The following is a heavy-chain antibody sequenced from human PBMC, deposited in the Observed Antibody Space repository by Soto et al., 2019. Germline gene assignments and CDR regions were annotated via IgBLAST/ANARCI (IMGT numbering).Heavy chain of an antibody. CDR2: IYYSGST. CDR3: AGACGGDCPFGY. D-gene: IGHD2-21*02. J-gene: IGHJ4*02. V-gene: IGHV4-59*01. CDR1: GGSISSYY. Sequence: SETLSLTCTVSGGSISSYYWSWIRQPPGKGLEWIGYIYYSGSTNYNPSLKSRVTISVDTSKNQFSLKLSSVTAADTAVYYCAGACGGDCPFGYWGQGTLVTVSS.